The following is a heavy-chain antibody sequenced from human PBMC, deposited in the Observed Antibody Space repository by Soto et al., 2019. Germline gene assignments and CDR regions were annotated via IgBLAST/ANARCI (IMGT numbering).Heavy chain of an antibody. CDR3: ARDRWDSGWYSDY. CDR2: IHFSGST. D-gene: IGHD6-19*01. J-gene: IGHJ4*02. V-gene: IGHV4-59*01. CDR1: GGSISNNY. Sequence: PSETLSLTCTVSGGSISNNYWSWIRQPPGKGLEWIGYIHFSGSTNYNSSLKSRVTISVDTSKNQFSLKLSSVTAADTAVYYCARDRWDSGWYSDYWGQGTLVTVSS.